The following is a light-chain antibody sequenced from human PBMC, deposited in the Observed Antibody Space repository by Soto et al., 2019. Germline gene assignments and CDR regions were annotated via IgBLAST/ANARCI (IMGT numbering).Light chain of an antibody. CDR2: EVS. CDR1: SYDVGGYNY. J-gene: IGLJ3*02. Sequence: QSVLTQPASVSGSPGQSITISCTGTSYDVGGYNYVSWYQQHPGKAPKLMIYEVSERPSGVSNRFSGSKSGDTASLTISGLQAEDEAYYYCSSYTTSSTMMFGGGTKLTVL. V-gene: IGLV2-14*01. CDR3: SSYTTSSTMM.